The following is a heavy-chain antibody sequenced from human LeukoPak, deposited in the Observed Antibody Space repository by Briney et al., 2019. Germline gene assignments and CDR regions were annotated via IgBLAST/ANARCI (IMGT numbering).Heavy chain of an antibody. D-gene: IGHD3-22*01. CDR3: ARGWTYYYDSSGYKLFDY. V-gene: IGHV3-7*01. Sequence: QPGGSLRLSCAASGFTFSSYAMSWVRQAPGTGLEWVANIKQDGSEKYYVDSVKGRFTISRDNAKNSLYLQMNSLRAEDTAVYYCARGWTYYYDSSGYKLFDYWGQGTLVTVSS. CDR2: IKQDGSEK. J-gene: IGHJ4*02. CDR1: GFTFSSYA.